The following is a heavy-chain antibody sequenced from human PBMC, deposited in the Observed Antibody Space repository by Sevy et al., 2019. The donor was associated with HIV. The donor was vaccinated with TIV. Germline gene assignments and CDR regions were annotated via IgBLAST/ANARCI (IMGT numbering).Heavy chain of an antibody. CDR3: AKDFTGFYGMDV. CDR1: GLSVTNNG. V-gene: IGHV3-30*18. Sequence: GGSLRLSCEVSGLSVTNNGMHWVRQAPGKGLEWVAVISYDGINKYSGDSVKGRFIISRDRSKNTLYLQMNILRIEDTAVYYCAKDFTGFYGMDVWGQGTTVTVSS. D-gene: IGHD3-9*01. J-gene: IGHJ6*02. CDR2: ISYDGINK.